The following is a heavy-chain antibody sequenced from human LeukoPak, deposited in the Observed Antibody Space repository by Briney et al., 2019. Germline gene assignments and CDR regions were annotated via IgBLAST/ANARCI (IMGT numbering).Heavy chain of an antibody. CDR1: GGSISSGGYY. V-gene: IGHV4-31*03. D-gene: IGHD2-15*01. CDR3: AGGAADAFDI. J-gene: IGHJ3*02. CDR2: IYYSGST. Sequence: PSETLSLTCTVSGGSISSGGYYWSWIRQHPGKGLEWIGYIYYSGSTYYNPSLKSRVTISVDTSKNQFSLRLSSVTAADTAVYYCAGGAADAFDIWGQGTMVTVSS.